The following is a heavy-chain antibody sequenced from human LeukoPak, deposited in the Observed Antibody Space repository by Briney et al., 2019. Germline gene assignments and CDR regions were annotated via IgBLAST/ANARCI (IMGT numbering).Heavy chain of an antibody. CDR3: ARWGTYASTSNWFDP. CDR1: GGTFSSYA. D-gene: IGHD2-2*01. Sequence: ASVKVSCKASGGTFSSYAISWVRQAPGQGLEWMGGIIPIFGTANYAQKFQGRVTITADKSTSTAYMELSSLRSEDTAVYYCARWGTYASTSNWFDPWGQGTLVTVPS. V-gene: IGHV1-69*06. J-gene: IGHJ5*02. CDR2: IIPIFGTA.